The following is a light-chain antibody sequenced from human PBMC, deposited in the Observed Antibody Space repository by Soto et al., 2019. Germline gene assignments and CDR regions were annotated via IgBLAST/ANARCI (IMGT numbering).Light chain of an antibody. CDR3: SSYTSRSTLNYV. V-gene: IGLV2-14*01. CDR1: SSDVGGYNY. J-gene: IGLJ1*01. CDR2: EVS. Sequence: QSVLTQPASLSGSPGQSITVSCTGTSSDVGGYNYVSWYQQHPGKAPKIMIYEVSNRPSGVSNRFSGSKSGNAASLTISGLQAEDEADYYCSSYTSRSTLNYVFGTGTKVTV.